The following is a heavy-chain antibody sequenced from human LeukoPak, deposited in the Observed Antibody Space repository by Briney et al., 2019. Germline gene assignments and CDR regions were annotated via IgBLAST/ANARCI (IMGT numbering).Heavy chain of an antibody. Sequence: GGSLRLSCAASGFTVSSNYISWVRQAPGKGLEWVSVIYSGGSTYYADSVKGRFTISRDNSKNTLYLQMNSLRAEDTAVYYCARSYDFWSGYYGFDYWGQGTLVTVSS. CDR3: ARSYDFWSGYYGFDY. D-gene: IGHD3-3*01. V-gene: IGHV3-66*02. J-gene: IGHJ4*02. CDR1: GFTVSSNY. CDR2: IYSGGST.